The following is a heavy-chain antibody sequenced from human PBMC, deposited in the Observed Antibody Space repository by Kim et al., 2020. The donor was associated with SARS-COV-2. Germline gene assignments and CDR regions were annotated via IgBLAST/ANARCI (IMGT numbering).Heavy chain of an antibody. D-gene: IGHD3-22*01. V-gene: IGHV3-30*01. CDR3: ARPYYESSGYPGWYFDY. Sequence: VTGRFTISRDKSKNTLYLQTNSLRAEDTAVYYCARPYYESSGYPGWYFDYWGQGTLVTVSS. J-gene: IGHJ4*02.